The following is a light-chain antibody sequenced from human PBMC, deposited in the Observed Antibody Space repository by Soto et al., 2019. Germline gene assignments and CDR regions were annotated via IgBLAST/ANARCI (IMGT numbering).Light chain of an antibody. CDR3: QSYDSSLSAL. Sequence: QSVLTQPPVVSGAPGQRVTISCTGSSSNIGAGYDVHWYQQLPGTAPKLLIYGNSNRPSGVPDRFSGSKSGTSASLAITGLQAEDEADYYCQSYDSSLSALFGGGTKVTVL. J-gene: IGLJ3*02. V-gene: IGLV1-40*01. CDR2: GNS. CDR1: SSNIGAGYD.